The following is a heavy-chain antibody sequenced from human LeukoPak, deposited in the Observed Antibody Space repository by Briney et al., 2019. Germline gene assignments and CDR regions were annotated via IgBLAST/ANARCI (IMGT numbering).Heavy chain of an antibody. CDR2: IYSGGST. CDR3: ARVTSKDFSYYGMDV. V-gene: IGHV3-53*01. Sequence: GGSLRLSCAASGFTVSSNYMSWVRQAPGKGLEWASVIYSGGSTYYADSVKGRFTISRDNSKNTLYLQMNSLRAEDTAVYYCARVTSKDFSYYGMDVWGQGTTVTVSS. J-gene: IGHJ6*02. D-gene: IGHD3-10*01. CDR1: GFTVSSNY.